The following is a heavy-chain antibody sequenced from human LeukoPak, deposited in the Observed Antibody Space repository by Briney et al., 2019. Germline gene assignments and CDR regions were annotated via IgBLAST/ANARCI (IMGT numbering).Heavy chain of an antibody. CDR2: ISAYNGNT. J-gene: IGHJ4*02. CDR1: GYTFTSYG. CDR3: ARDKSLYYDSSGYYIPFDY. D-gene: IGHD3-22*01. V-gene: IGHV1-18*01. Sequence: GASVKVSCKASGYTFTSYGISWVRQAPGQGLEWMGWISAYNGNTNYAQKLQGRVTMTTDTSTSKAYMELRSLRSDDTAVYYCARDKSLYYDSSGYYIPFDYWGQGTLVTVSS.